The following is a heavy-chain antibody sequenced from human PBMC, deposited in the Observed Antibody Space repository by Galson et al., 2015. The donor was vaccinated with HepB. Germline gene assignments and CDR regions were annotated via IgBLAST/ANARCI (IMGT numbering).Heavy chain of an antibody. CDR2: ISYSGST. V-gene: IGHV4-59*01. Sequence: TLSLTCTVSGGSIRSYYWSWIRQPPGKGLEWIGYISYSGSTNYNPSLKSRVTISGDASKNQFSLKLTSVTAADTAVYYCARGIAAADHYFDYWGQGTLVTVSS. CDR1: GGSIRSYY. J-gene: IGHJ4*02. D-gene: IGHD6-13*01. CDR3: ARGIAAADHYFDY.